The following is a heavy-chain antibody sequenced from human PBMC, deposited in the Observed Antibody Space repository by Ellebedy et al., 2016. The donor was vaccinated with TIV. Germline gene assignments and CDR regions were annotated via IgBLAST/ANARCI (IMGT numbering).Heavy chain of an antibody. V-gene: IGHV1-2*05. CDR2: INPNTGDT. D-gene: IGHD2/OR15-2a*01. CDR3: ARRSLSGFDY. J-gene: IGHJ4*02. Sequence: AASVKVSCKTSGYTFTDYYIHWARQAPGQGLEWMGRINPNTGDTNSAQQFQGRVTMTRDTSVTTAYMELSSLRSDDTVVYYCARRSLSGFDYWGQGTLVTVSS. CDR1: GYTFTDYY.